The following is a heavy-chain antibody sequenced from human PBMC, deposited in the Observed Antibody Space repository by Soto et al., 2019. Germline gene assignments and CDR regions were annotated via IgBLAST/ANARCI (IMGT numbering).Heavy chain of an antibody. CDR3: ARTYHYYDSSGSDAFGI. J-gene: IGHJ3*02. Sequence: ESLKISCKVSGYSFTSYWICWVRQMPGKGLEWMGIIYPGDSDTRYSPSFQGQVTISADKSISTAYLQWSSLKASDTAMYYCARTYHYYDSSGSDAFGIWGQGTMVTVSS. V-gene: IGHV5-51*01. CDR2: IYPGDSDT. D-gene: IGHD3-22*01. CDR1: GYSFTSYW.